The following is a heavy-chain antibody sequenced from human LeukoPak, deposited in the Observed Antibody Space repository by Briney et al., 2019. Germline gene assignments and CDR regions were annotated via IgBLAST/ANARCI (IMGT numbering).Heavy chain of an antibody. CDR3: GRVALDTSMIHY. V-gene: IGHV3-48*03. J-gene: IGHJ4*02. CDR1: GFTFSDYE. Sequence: GGAVRLSCAASGFTFSDYEMNWVRQAPGKGLEWVSYISSSGNTIFYADSVKGRFTISRDDAENSLHLQMNSLRVEDTAVYYCGRVALDTSMIHYWGQGTLVT. D-gene: IGHD5-18*01. CDR2: ISSSGNTI.